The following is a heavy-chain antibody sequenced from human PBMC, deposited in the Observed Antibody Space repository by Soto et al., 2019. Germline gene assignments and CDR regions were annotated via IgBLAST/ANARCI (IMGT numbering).Heavy chain of an antibody. V-gene: IGHV1-69*02. CDR3: ATEYYDILTGSHQFDY. J-gene: IGHJ4*02. CDR2: IIPILGIA. CDR1: GGTFSSYT. D-gene: IGHD3-9*01. Sequence: SVKVSCKASGGTFSSYTISWVRQAPGQGLEWMGRIIPILGIANYAQKFQGRVTITADKSTSTAYMELSSLRSEDTAVYYCATEYYDILTGSHQFDYWGLGTLVTVS.